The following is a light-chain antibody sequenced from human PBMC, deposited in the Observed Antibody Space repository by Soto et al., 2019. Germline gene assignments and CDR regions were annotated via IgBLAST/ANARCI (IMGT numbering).Light chain of an antibody. CDR2: GAS. CDR3: QQYYDWPIT. Sequence: EIVLTQSPATLSVSRAERGALXPRPSQSISNLLAWYQQKPGQAPRLLMYGASTRATGFPDRFSGSGSGTEFTLTISSLHSEDFAVYYCQQYYDWPITFGQGTRLEIK. V-gene: IGKV3-15*01. J-gene: IGKJ5*01. CDR1: QSISNL.